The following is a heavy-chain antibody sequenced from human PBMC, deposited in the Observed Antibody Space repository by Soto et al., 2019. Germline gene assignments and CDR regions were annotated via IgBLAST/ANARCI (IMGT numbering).Heavy chain of an antibody. CDR2: INHSGST. D-gene: IGHD2-2*01. J-gene: IGHJ6*02. CDR1: GGSFSTYY. CDR3: ARGDNRGTAAMGYYYGMDV. Sequence: AETLSPPCAVYGGSFSTYYSSLIRQPPGKGLECIGEINHSGSTNYTTSLKSRATISAETYQNQSSPKLSSVTDADTAVYYCARGDNRGTAAMGYYYGMDVWGQWNTGT. V-gene: IGHV4-34*01.